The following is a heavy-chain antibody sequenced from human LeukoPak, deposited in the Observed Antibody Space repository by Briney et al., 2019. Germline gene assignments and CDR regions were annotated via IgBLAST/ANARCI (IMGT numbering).Heavy chain of an antibody. V-gene: IGHV4-4*02. CDR2: IYHSGST. CDR1: GGSISSSNW. D-gene: IGHD1-26*01. J-gene: IGHJ4*02. CDR3: ARLGANNIGYDY. Sequence: SETLSLTCAVSGGSISSSNWWSWVRQPPGKGLEWIGEIYHSGSTNYNPSLKSRVTIAVGKSKNQFSLKLSSVTAADTAVYYCARLGANNIGYDYWGQGTLVTVSS.